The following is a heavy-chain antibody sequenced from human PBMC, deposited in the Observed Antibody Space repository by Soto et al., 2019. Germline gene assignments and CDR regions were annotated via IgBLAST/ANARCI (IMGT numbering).Heavy chain of an antibody. D-gene: IGHD6-6*01. Sequence: GGSLRLSCAASGFTFSSYEMYWVRQAPGTGLEWVSYISSSGSTIYYADYVKGRFTISRDNAKNSLYLQMNSLRAEDTAVYYCARDSSGSSSSLYYGMDVWGQGTTVTVSS. CDR2: ISSSGSTI. CDR1: GFTFSSYE. J-gene: IGHJ6*02. V-gene: IGHV3-48*03. CDR3: ARDSSGSSSSLYYGMDV.